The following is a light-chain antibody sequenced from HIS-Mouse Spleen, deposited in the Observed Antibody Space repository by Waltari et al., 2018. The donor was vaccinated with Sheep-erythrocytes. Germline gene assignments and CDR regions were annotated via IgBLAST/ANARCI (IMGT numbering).Light chain of an antibody. CDR3: CSYAGSSTPWV. Sequence: QSALTQPRSVSGSPGQSVTISCTGTSSDVGGYNYVSWYQQHPGKAPKLMIYDVSKRPAGVPDRCSGSKAGTTASLTISGLQAEDEADDYCCSYAGSSTPWVFGGGTKLTVL. J-gene: IGLJ3*02. CDR1: SSDVGGYNY. V-gene: IGLV2-11*01. CDR2: DVS.